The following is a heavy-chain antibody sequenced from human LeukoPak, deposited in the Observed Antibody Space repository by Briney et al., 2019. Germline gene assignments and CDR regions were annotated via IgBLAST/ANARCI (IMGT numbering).Heavy chain of an antibody. V-gene: IGHV3-23*01. Sequence: GGSLRLSCAASGFTFSTHAMSWVRQAPGKGLEWVSAISGSAGSTYYADSVKGRFTVSRDNSENTLYLQMNSLRAEDTAVYYCAKGPYGLGIYYGMDVWGQGTTVTV. CDR1: GFTFSTHA. CDR2: ISGSAGST. CDR3: AKGPYGLGIYYGMDV. D-gene: IGHD3-10*01. J-gene: IGHJ6*02.